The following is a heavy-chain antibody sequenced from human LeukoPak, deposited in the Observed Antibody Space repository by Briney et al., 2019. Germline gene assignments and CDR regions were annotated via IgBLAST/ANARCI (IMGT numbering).Heavy chain of an antibody. Sequence: ASVKVSCKASGYTFTDYYMHWVRQAPGQGLEWMGWINPNSGGTNYAQKFQGRVTMTRDTSISTAYMELSRLRSDDTAVYYCARRKYSSSSADYWGQGTLVTVSS. J-gene: IGHJ4*02. CDR1: GYTFTDYY. V-gene: IGHV1-2*02. CDR3: ARRKYSSSSADY. D-gene: IGHD6-6*01. CDR2: INPNSGGT.